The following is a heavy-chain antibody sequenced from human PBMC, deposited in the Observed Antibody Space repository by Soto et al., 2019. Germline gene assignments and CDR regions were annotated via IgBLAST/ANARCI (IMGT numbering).Heavy chain of an antibody. J-gene: IGHJ1*01. CDR2: INPNSGGT. CDR3: ARASAYYYDSSGDYFQH. Sequence: ASVKVSGKASGYTFTGYYMHWVRQAPGQGLEWMGWINPNSGGTNYAQKFQGRVTMTRDTSISTAYMELSRLRSDDTAVYYCARASAYYYDSSGDYFQHWGQGTLVTVSS. V-gene: IGHV1-2*02. D-gene: IGHD3-22*01. CDR1: GYTFTGYY.